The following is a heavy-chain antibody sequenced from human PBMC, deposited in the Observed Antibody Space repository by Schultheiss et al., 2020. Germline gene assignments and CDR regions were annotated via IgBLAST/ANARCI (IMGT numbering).Heavy chain of an antibody. CDR1: GGSISSGGYS. CDR2: IYHSGST. V-gene: IGHV4-30-2*05. Sequence: SETLSLTCAVSGGSISSGGYSWSWIRQPPGKGLEWIGYIYHSGSTYYNPSLKSQVTISVDTSKNQFSLKLSSVTAADTAVYYCARGLRYFDWLYDYWGQGTLVTVSS. CDR3: ARGLRYFDWLYDY. D-gene: IGHD3-9*01. J-gene: IGHJ4*02.